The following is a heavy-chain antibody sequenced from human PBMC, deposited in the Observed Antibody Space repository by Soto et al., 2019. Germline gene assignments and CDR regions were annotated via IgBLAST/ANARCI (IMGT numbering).Heavy chain of an antibody. D-gene: IGHD2-15*01. Sequence: QVQLVQSGAEVKKPGSSVKVSCKASGGTFSSYTISWVRQAPGQGLEWMGRIIPILGIANYAQKFQGRVTITADKSTSTAYMELSSLRSEDTAVYYCARYCSGGSCYLEGGKHQNWFDPWGQGTLVTVSS. CDR1: GGTFSSYT. V-gene: IGHV1-69*02. J-gene: IGHJ5*02. CDR2: IIPILGIA. CDR3: ARYCSGGSCYLEGGKHQNWFDP.